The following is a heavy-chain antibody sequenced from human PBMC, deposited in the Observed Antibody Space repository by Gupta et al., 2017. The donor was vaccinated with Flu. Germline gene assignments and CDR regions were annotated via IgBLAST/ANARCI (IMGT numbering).Heavy chain of an antibody. D-gene: IGHD3-3*01. CDR1: GGSISSSSYY. V-gene: IGHV4-39*01. CDR3: ARLLLRDITIFGVVTKPPYYFDY. CDR2: IYYSGST. J-gene: IGHJ4*02. Sequence: QLQLQESGPGLVKPSETLSLTCTVSGGSISSSSYYWGWIRQPPGKGLEWIGSIYYSGSTYYNPSLKSRVTISVDTSKNQFSLKLSSVTAADTAVYYCARLLLRDITIFGVVTKPPYYFDYWGQGTLVTVSS.